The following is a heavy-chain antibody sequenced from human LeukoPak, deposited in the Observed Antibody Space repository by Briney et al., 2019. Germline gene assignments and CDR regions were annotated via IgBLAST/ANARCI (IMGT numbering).Heavy chain of an antibody. V-gene: IGHV1-8*01. J-gene: IGHJ5*02. Sequence: WASVHVSCMASGYTFSNYEISWVRQVTGPGREWMGWMYLKSGSTGYAQKFQGRVTMNSDTSISKAYMELSILTSEDTAKYYCAGGPRDYDESLRYNWFDPWGQGTPVTVSS. CDR3: AGGPRDYDESLRYNWFDP. D-gene: IGHD4-17*01. CDR2: MYLKSGST. CDR1: GYTFSNYE.